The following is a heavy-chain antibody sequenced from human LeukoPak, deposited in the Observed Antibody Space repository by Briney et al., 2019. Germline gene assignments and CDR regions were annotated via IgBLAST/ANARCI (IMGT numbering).Heavy chain of an antibody. D-gene: IGHD2-15*01. Sequence: PGGSLRLSCAASGFTFSSYGMHWVRQAPGKGPEWVAFIRYDGSNKYYADSVKGRFTISRDNSKNTLYLQMNSLRAEDTAVYYCAKAHVVVVAACDYWGQGTLVTVSS. CDR1: GFTFSSYG. CDR3: AKAHVVVVAACDY. CDR2: IRYDGSNK. J-gene: IGHJ4*02. V-gene: IGHV3-30*02.